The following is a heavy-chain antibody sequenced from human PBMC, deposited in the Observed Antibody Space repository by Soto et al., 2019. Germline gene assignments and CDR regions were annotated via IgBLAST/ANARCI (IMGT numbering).Heavy chain of an antibody. CDR3: ARVVPGAEAWFGP. V-gene: IGHV1-18*01. Sequence: QVQLVQSGGEVKRPGASVKVSCKTSGYTFSNYGITWVRQAPGQPLEWLGWISLYSDGTNYAQKFQGRDSMTTDTSTTTAYMELRSLRSDDTAVYYCARVVPGAEAWFGPWGQGTLATVSS. J-gene: IGHJ5*02. D-gene: IGHD2-2*01. CDR2: ISLYSDGT. CDR1: GYTFSNYG.